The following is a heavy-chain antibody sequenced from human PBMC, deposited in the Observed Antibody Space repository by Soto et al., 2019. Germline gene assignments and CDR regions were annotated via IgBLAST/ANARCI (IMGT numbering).Heavy chain of an antibody. V-gene: IGHV5-51*01. CDR2: IYPGDSDT. CDR1: GYTFTSYG. CDR3: EARQLWLGDDAFDI. D-gene: IGHD5-18*01. Sequence: ASVKGSCTASGYTFTSYGISWVRHAPGQGLEWMGIIYPGDSDTRYSPSFQGQVTISADKSISTAYLQWSSLKASDTAMYYCEARQLWLGDDAFDIWGQGTMVTVSS. J-gene: IGHJ3*02.